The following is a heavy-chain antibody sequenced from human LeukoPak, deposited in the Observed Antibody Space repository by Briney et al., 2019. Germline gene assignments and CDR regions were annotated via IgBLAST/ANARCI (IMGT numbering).Heavy chain of an antibody. CDR2: VYYSGST. V-gene: IGHV4-59*08. J-gene: IGHJ4*02. Sequence: SETLSLTCIVSGGSIDSNYWRWIRQPPGKGLEWIGHVYYSGSTNYNPSLTSRVTMSVDSSKSHFSLKLSSVTAADTAVYYCAKSYYYASGLDYWGQGTLVTVSS. CDR1: GGSIDSNY. CDR3: AKSYYYASGLDY. D-gene: IGHD3-10*01.